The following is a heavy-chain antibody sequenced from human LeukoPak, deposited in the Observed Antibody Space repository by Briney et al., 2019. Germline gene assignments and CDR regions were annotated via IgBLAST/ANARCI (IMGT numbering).Heavy chain of an antibody. CDR3: ARHNFITPTSYYSYGMDV. Sequence: SETLSLTCTVSGGSISSSSHYWGWIRQPPGKGPEWIGSIYYSGSTYYNPSLKSRVTISVDTSKNQFSLKLSSVTATDTAVYYCARHNFITPTSYYSYGMDVWGQGTTVTVSS. CDR2: IYYSGST. CDR1: GGSISSSSHY. J-gene: IGHJ6*02. V-gene: IGHV4-39*01. D-gene: IGHD3-3*01.